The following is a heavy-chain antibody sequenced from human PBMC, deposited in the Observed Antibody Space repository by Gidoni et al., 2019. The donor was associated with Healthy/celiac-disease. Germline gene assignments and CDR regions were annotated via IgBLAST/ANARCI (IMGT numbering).Heavy chain of an antibody. Sequence: QVQLVQSGAEVQKPGSSVKVSCKASGGTFSSYAISWVRQAPGQGLEWMGGIIPIFGTANYAQKFQGRVTITADKSTSTAYMELSSLRAEDTAVYYCARGKASPEYSSSSFAFDIWGQGTMVTVSS. CDR2: IIPIFGTA. D-gene: IGHD6-6*01. CDR1: GGTFSSYA. CDR3: ARGKASPEYSSSSFAFDI. V-gene: IGHV1-69*06. J-gene: IGHJ3*02.